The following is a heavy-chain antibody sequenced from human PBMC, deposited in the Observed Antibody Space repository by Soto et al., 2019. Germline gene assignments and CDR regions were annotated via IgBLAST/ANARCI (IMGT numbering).Heavy chain of an antibody. CDR3: ARDMLYDSSGYFPRYGMDV. V-gene: IGHV3-66*01. J-gene: IGHJ6*02. D-gene: IGHD3-22*01. CDR2: IYSGGST. CDR1: GFTVSSNY. Sequence: GGSLRLSCAASGFTVSSNYMSWVRQAPGKGLEWISVIYSGGSTYYADSVKGRFTISRDNSKNTLYLQMNSLGAEDTAVYYCARDMLYDSSGYFPRYGMDVWGQGTTVTVSS.